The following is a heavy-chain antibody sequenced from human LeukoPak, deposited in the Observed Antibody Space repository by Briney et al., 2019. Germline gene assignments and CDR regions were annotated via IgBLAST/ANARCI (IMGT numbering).Heavy chain of an antibody. Sequence: SETLSLTCIVSGGSISSYYWSWIRQPAGEGLEWIGRISATGSTNYNPSLKSRVTMSVDRSENQLSLKLISVTAADTAVYFCARGWVLGPDFDYWGQGTLVTVSS. D-gene: IGHD2-8*01. CDR1: GGSISSYY. J-gene: IGHJ4*02. V-gene: IGHV4-4*07. CDR2: ISATGST. CDR3: ARGWVLGPDFDY.